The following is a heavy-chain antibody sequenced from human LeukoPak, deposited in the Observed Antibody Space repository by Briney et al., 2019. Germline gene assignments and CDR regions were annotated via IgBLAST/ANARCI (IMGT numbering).Heavy chain of an antibody. J-gene: IGHJ5*02. CDR2: ISGSGGNT. V-gene: IGHV3-23*01. Sequence: SGGSLRLSCAASGFTFSSHGMNWVRQAPGKGLEWVSGISGSGGNTYYADSVKGRFTISRDNAKNTLYLQMNSLRAEDTAVYYCAREPLRYYDFWSGYYAHNWFDPWGQGTLVTVSS. CDR1: GFTFSSHG. CDR3: AREPLRYYDFWSGYYAHNWFDP. D-gene: IGHD3-3*01.